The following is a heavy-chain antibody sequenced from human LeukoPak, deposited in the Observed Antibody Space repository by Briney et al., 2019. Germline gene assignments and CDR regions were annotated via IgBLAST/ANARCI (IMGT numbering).Heavy chain of an antibody. Sequence: PSETLSLTCAVYGGSFSGYYWSWIRQPPGKGLEWIGEINHSGSTNYNPSLKGRVTISVDTSKNQFSLKLSSVTAADTAVYYCARGLDYYDSSGYYCFDYWGQGTLVTVSS. CDR1: GGSFSGYY. CDR3: ARGLDYYDSSGYYCFDY. D-gene: IGHD3-22*01. V-gene: IGHV4-34*01. CDR2: INHSGST. J-gene: IGHJ4*02.